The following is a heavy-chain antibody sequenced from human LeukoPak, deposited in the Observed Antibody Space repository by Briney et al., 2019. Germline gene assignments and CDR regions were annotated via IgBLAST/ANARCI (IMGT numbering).Heavy chain of an antibody. Sequence: AGSLRLSCAASGFTFSLYAMNWVRQAPGKGLEWVSYIDSGSDDIHYADSVRGRFTIYRDNAKNTLHLQMKSLSAEDTAVYYCARDTYQPSLIDSWGQGTLVAVSS. D-gene: IGHD2-2*01. CDR2: IDSGSDDI. J-gene: IGHJ4*02. V-gene: IGHV3-21*05. CDR1: GFTFSLYA. CDR3: ARDTYQPSLIDS.